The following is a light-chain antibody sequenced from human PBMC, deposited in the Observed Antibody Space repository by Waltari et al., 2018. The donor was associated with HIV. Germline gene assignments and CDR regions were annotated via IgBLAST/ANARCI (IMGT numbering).Light chain of an antibody. CDR2: RNY. CDR1: PPNIETQW. J-gene: IGLJ3*02. Sequence: QSVLTQPPSASGTPGQTVTIPCSGSPPNIETQWVNWYQQRPGTAPKLLIYRNYKRPSGVPERFSVSKSGASASLVISGLRSEDEADYYCEAWDSTLKETLFGGGDQADRP. V-gene: IGLV1-47*01. CDR3: EAWDSTLKETL.